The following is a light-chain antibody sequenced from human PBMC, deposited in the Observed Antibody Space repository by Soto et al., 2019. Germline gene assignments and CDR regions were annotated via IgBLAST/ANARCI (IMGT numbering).Light chain of an antibody. Sequence: QSALTQPRSVSGSPGQSVTISCTGTSSDVGGYSYVTWHQQHPGKAPKLMIHDVTKTPSGVPDRFSGSKSGNTASLTISGLQAEDEADYYCCSYAGSYIVVFGTGTKLTVL. J-gene: IGLJ1*01. CDR1: SSDVGGYSY. CDR3: CSYAGSYIVV. CDR2: DVT. V-gene: IGLV2-11*01.